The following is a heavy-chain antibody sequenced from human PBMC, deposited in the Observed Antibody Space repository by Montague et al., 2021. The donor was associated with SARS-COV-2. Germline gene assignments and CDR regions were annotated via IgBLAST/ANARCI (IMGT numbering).Heavy chain of an antibody. CDR1: GFSLSTDGMG. D-gene: IGHD3-16*01. V-gene: IGHV2-5*02. J-gene: IGHJ5*02. Sequence: PALVKPTQTLTLTCTFSGFSLSTDGMGVGWIRQPPGRALEWLALIYWDDDGRYSPSLRSRLTTTKDTSKNQVVLTMTNMDPVDTATYYCARTWACCGGGYGVDHWGQGTLVTVSS. CDR3: ARTWACCGGGYGVDH. CDR2: IYWDDDG.